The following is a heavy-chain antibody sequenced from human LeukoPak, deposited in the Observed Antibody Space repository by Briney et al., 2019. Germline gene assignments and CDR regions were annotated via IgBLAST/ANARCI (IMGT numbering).Heavy chain of an antibody. V-gene: IGHV4-59*12. CDR1: GGSISSYY. J-gene: IGHJ4*02. CDR3: AREAHYYDSSGYYYFDY. D-gene: IGHD3-22*01. Sequence: PSETLSLTCTVSGGSISSYYWSWIRQPPGKGLEWIGYIYYSGSTNYNPSLKSRVTISVDTSKNQFSLKLSSVTAADTAVYYCAREAHYYDSSGYYYFDYWGQGTLVTVSS. CDR2: IYYSGST.